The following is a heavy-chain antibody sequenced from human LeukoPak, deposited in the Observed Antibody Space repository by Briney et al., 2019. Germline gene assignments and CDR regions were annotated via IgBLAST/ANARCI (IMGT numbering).Heavy chain of an antibody. V-gene: IGHV4-34*01. CDR3: ARTWAAAGIFDY. CDR1: GFTFSSYA. CDR2: INHSGST. Sequence: GSLRLSCAASGFTFSSYAMSWVRQAPGKGLEWIGEINHSGSTNYNPSLKSRVTISVDTSKNQFSLKLSSVTAADTAVYYCARTWAAAGIFDYWGQGTLVTVSS. D-gene: IGHD6-13*01. J-gene: IGHJ4*02.